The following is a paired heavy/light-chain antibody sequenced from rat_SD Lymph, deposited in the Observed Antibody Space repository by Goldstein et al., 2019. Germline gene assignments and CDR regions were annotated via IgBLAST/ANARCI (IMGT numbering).Heavy chain of an antibody. V-gene: IGHV11-9*01. Sequence: EVKLVESGGGLVLPGASLKLSCIVSGFTFSDYWMRWVRQAPGKGLEFIGEIKPDGSKTNYAPSMKGRFTISRDNAKNTLYLQMSSVRSEDTATYYCASFNYGGYSPYFDYWGQGVMVTVSS. D-gene: IGHD1-11*01. CDR3: ASFNYGGYSPYFDY. CDR1: GFTFSDYW. CDR2: IKPDGSKT. J-gene: IGHJ2*01.
Light chain of an antibody. J-gene: IGKJ5*01. CDR3: LQYKQYPLT. CDR2: YAT. Sequence: DIQMTQSPSSMSASLGDRVTITCQASQDIGNNLIWFQQKPGKSPRPMIYYATNLANGVPSRFSGSRSGSDYSLTISSLESEDMADYHCLQYKQYPLTFGSGTKLEIK. V-gene: IGKV14S1*01. CDR1: QDIGNN.